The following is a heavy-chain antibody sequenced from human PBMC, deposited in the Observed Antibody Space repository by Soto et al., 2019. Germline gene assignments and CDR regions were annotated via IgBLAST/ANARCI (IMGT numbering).Heavy chain of an antibody. Sequence: KPSETLSLTCAVYGGSFSGHSWTWIRQSPGKGLEWIGDINHSGRVNYSPSPKSRVTISLDTSKNQFSLTLSAVTAADTAMYYCSTRAYDTNGYYRFDPWGQGTLVTVSS. CDR3: STRAYDTNGYYRFDP. J-gene: IGHJ5*01. CDR1: GGSFSGHS. CDR2: INHSGRV. V-gene: IGHV4-34*01. D-gene: IGHD3-22*01.